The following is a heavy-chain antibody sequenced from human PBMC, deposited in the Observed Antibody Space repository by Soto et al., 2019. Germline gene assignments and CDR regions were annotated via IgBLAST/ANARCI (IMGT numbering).Heavy chain of an antibody. D-gene: IGHD2-21*02. Sequence: QVQLVQSGAEVKKPGSSVKVSCKASAGTFSSYTISWVRQAPGQGLEWMGRIIPILGIANYAQKFQGRVTITADKSTSTAYMELSSLRSEDTAVYYCARDDGLAYCGGDCYSWGQGTLVTVSS. CDR3: ARDDGLAYCGGDCYS. CDR1: AGTFSSYT. CDR2: IIPILGIA. V-gene: IGHV1-69*02. J-gene: IGHJ4*02.